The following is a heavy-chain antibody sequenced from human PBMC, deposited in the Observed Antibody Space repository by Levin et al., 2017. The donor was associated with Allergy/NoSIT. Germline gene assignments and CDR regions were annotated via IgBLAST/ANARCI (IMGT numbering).Heavy chain of an antibody. CDR3: ARLTIFGVAGYYCYGMDV. Sequence: GGSLRLSCAASGFTFSSYWMSWVRQAPGKGLEWVANIKQDGSEKYYVDSVKGRFTISRDNAKNSLYLQMNSLRAEDTAVYYCARLTIFGVAGYYCYGMDVWGQGTTVTVSS. CDR1: GFTFSSYW. J-gene: IGHJ6*02. V-gene: IGHV3-7*01. CDR2: IKQDGSEK. D-gene: IGHD3-3*01.